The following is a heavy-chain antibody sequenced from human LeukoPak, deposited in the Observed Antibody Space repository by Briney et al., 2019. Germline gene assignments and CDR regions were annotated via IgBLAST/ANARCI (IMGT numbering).Heavy chain of an antibody. V-gene: IGHV3-7*01. J-gene: IGHJ4*02. Sequence: PGGPLRLSCAASGFTFSSYWMSWVRQAPGKGLEWVANIKQDGSEKCYVDSVKGRFTISRDNAKNSLYLQMNSLRAEDTAVYYCARDASYYYDSSGYLDYWGQGTLVTVSS. D-gene: IGHD3-22*01. CDR1: GFTFSSYW. CDR3: ARDASYYYDSSGYLDY. CDR2: IKQDGSEK.